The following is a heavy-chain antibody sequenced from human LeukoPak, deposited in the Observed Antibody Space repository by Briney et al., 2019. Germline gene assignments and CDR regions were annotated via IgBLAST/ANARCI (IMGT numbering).Heavy chain of an antibody. CDR1: GFTFSSYA. V-gene: IGHV3-23*01. CDR3: AKVSCSSTSCYWYYYYYGMDV. D-gene: IGHD2-2*01. CDR2: ISGSGGST. Sequence: PGGSLRLSCAASGFTFSSYAMSWVRQAPGKGLEWVPAISGSGGSTYYADSVKGRFTISRDNSKNTLYLQMNSLRAEDTAVYYCAKVSCSSTSCYWYYYYYGMDVWGQGTTVTVSS. J-gene: IGHJ6*02.